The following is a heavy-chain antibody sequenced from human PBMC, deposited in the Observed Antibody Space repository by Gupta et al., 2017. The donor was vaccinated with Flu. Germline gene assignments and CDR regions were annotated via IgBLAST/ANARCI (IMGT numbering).Heavy chain of an antibody. CDR1: GGSFSGYY. V-gene: IGHV4-34*01. CDR3: ARGRMRGAVSLN. Sequence: QVQLQQWGAGLLKPSETLSLTCAVYGGSFSGYYWSWIRQPPGKGLEWIGEINHSGSTNYNPSLKSRVTISVDTSKNQFSLKLSSVTAADTAVYCCARGRMRGAVSLNWGQGTLVTVSS. J-gene: IGHJ4*02. CDR2: INHSGST. D-gene: IGHD3-10*01.